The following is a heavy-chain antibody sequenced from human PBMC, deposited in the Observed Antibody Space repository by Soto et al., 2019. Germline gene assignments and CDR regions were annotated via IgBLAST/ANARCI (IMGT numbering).Heavy chain of an antibody. Sequence: PGESLKISCKGSGYNFIDYWIGWVRQTPGKGLEWMGIIYPADSGTRCNPSFQGQVTISADRSNSAVYLHWSSLKASDTAIYYCARSGELYPSADGMDVWGQGTTVTVSS. J-gene: IGHJ6*02. CDR1: GYNFIDYW. CDR2: IYPADSGT. CDR3: ARSGELYPSADGMDV. V-gene: IGHV5-51*01. D-gene: IGHD3-16*01.